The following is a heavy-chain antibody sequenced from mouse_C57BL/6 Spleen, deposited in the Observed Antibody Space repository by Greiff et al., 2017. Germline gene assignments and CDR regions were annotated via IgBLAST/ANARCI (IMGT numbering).Heavy chain of an antibody. CDR1: GYTFTSSW. CDR3: ARSGGSSSYYAMDY. D-gene: IGHD1-1*01. V-gene: IGHV1-64*01. Sequence: VQLQQPGAELVKPGASVKLSCKASGYTFTSSWMHWVKQRPGQGLEWIGMIHPNSGSTNYNEKFKSKATLTVDKSSSTAYMQRSSLTSEDSAVYYCARSGGSSSYYAMDYWGQGTSVTVSS. J-gene: IGHJ4*01. CDR2: IHPNSGST.